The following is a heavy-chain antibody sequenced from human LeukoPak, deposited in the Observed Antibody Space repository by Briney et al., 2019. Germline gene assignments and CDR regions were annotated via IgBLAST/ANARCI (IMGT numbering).Heavy chain of an antibody. D-gene: IGHD6-13*01. Sequence: PSETLSLTCTVSGGSISSYYWSWIRQPPGKGLEWIGYIYTSGSTNYNPSLKSRVTIPVDTSKNQSSLKLSSVTAADTAVYYCARGPGYSSSSSPVGYFQHWGQGTLVTVSS. J-gene: IGHJ1*01. CDR3: ARGPGYSSSSSPVGYFQH. CDR1: GGSISSYY. CDR2: IYTSGST. V-gene: IGHV4-4*08.